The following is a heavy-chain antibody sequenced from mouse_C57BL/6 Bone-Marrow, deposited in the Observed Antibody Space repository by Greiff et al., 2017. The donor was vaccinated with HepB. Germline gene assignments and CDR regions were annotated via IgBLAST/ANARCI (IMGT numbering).Heavy chain of an antibody. V-gene: IGHV14-3*01. CDR1: GFNIKNTY. J-gene: IGHJ4*01. CDR3: ALRLLRYYYAMDY. Sequence: VQLQQSVAELVRPGASVKLSCTASGFNIKNTYMHWVKQRPEQGLEWIGRIDPANGNTKYAPKFQGKATITADTSSNTAYLPLSSLTSEDTAISSCALRLLRYYYAMDYWGQGTSVTVSS. CDR2: IDPANGNT. D-gene: IGHD1-1*01.